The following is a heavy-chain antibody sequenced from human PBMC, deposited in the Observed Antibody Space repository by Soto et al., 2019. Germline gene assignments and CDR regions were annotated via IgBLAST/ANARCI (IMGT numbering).Heavy chain of an antibody. J-gene: IGHJ6*02. Sequence: ESGGGVVQPGRSLRLSCAASGFTFSSYGMHWVRQAPGKGLEWVAVISYDGSNKYYADSVKGRFTISRDNSKNTLYLQMNSLRAEDTAVYYCAKDAITIFGVPLHPYYGMDVWGQGTTVTVSS. D-gene: IGHD3-3*01. CDR2: ISYDGSNK. CDR1: GFTFSSYG. V-gene: IGHV3-30*18. CDR3: AKDAITIFGVPLHPYYGMDV.